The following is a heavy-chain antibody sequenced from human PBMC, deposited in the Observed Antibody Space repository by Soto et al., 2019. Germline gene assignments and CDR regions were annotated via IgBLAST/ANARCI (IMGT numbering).Heavy chain of an antibody. J-gene: IGHJ4*02. V-gene: IGHV1-2*02. D-gene: IGHD1-26*01. CDR3: ASDLPIVGTTTWDY. CDR1: GYTFTGYY. Sequence: QVQLVQSGAEVKKSGASVMVSCKASGYTFTGYYIHWVRHTPGQGLEWMGWINPNNGGTNYVQQFQGRVTMTRDTSLSKAYRELRRLTSDDTAVYYCASDLPIVGTTTWDYWGQGTLFTVSS. CDR2: INPNNGGT.